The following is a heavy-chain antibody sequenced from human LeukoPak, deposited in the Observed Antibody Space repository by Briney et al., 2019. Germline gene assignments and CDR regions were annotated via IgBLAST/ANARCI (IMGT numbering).Heavy chain of an antibody. CDR2: INHSGST. Sequence: SETLSLTCAVHGGSFSGYYWSWLRQPPGKGLEWIGEINHSGSTNYNPSLKSRVTRSVDTSKNQFSLKLSSATAADTAVYYCARPIAVAGTGEYYLDYWGQGPLVTVSS. D-gene: IGHD6-19*01. CDR3: ARPIAVAGTGEYYLDY. CDR1: GGSFSGYY. J-gene: IGHJ4*02. V-gene: IGHV4-34*01.